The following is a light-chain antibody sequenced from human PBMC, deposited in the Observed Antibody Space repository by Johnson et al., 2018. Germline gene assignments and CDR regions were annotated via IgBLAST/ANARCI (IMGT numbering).Light chain of an antibody. J-gene: IGLJ1*01. V-gene: IGLV1-51*02. CDR1: SSNIGNNY. CDR2: ENN. Sequence: QSVLTQPPSVSAAPGQKVTISCSGSSSNIGNNYVSWYQQLPGTAPKLLIYENNKRPSGIPDRFSGSKSGTSATLGITGLQTGDEAGYYCGTWDTSLSSVNVFGTVTKVTVL. CDR3: GTWDTSLSSVNV.